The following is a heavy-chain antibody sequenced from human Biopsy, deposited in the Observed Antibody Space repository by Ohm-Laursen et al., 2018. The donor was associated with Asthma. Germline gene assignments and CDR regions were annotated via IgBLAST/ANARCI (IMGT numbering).Heavy chain of an antibody. CDR3: ARKAGSCINRTRYSLDF. CDR2: INSVFGTT. J-gene: IGHJ4*02. Sequence: GSSVKVSCKSLGGTFNTYVIGWVRQAPGQGLEWMGGINSVFGTTTYPQKFQDRVTVTADDSTSTVYMELSSLRSEDTAVYYCARKAGSCINRTRYSLDFWGQGTLVTVSS. CDR1: GGTFNTYV. D-gene: IGHD2-8*01. V-gene: IGHV1-69*01.